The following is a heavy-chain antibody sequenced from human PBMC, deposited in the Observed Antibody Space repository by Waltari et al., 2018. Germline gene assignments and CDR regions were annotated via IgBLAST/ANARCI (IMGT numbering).Heavy chain of an antibody. V-gene: IGHV1-2*02. CDR1: GYTFTSYA. CDR2: INPNSGGT. J-gene: IGHJ4*02. D-gene: IGHD4-17*01. CDR3: ARATVTAVDY. Sequence: QVQLVQSGSELKKPGASVKVSCKASGYTFTSYAMNWVRQAPGQGLEWMGWINPNSGGTNYAQKFQGRVTMTRDTSISTAYMELSRLRSDDTAVYYCARATVTAVDYWGQGTLVTVSS.